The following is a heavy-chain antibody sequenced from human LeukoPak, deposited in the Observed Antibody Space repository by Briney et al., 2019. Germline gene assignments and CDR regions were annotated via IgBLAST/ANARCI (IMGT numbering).Heavy chain of an antibody. CDR3: AKVGSDEAIDY. V-gene: IGHV3-30*18. Sequence: PGGSLRLSCAASGFTFSSYGMHWVRQAPGKGLEWVAVISYDGSNKYYADSVKGRFTISRDNSKNTLYFQMNSLRSEDTAVYYCAKVGSDEAIDYWGQGTLATVSS. J-gene: IGHJ4*02. CDR2: ISYDGSNK. CDR1: GFTFSSYG. D-gene: IGHD2-2*03.